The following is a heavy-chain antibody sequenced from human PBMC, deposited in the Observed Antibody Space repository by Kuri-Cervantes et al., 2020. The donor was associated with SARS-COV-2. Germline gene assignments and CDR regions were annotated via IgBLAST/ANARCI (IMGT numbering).Heavy chain of an antibody. CDR1: GGSISSGSYY. Sequence: SCTVSGGSISSGSYYWSWIRQPAGKGLEWIGYIYTSGSTNYNPSLKSRVTISVDTSKNQFSLKLSSVTAADTAVYYCARVRDVVAIAPYFDYWGQGTLVTVSS. V-gene: IGHV4-61*09. CDR3: ARVRDVVAIAPYFDY. D-gene: IGHD2-21*01. J-gene: IGHJ4*02. CDR2: IYTSGST.